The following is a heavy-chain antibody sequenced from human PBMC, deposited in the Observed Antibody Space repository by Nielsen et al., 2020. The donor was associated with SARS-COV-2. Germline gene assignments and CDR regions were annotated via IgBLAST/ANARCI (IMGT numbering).Heavy chain of an antibody. J-gene: IGHJ6*03. Sequence: ASVKVSCKASGYTFTGYYMHWVRQAPGQGLEWMGRINPNSGGTNYAQKFQGWVTMTRDTSISTAYMELSRLRPDDTAVYYCARKQGTYDILTDSHYDYMDVWGTGTTVTVSS. CDR2: INPNSGGT. D-gene: IGHD3-9*01. CDR1: GYTFTGYY. V-gene: IGHV1-2*04. CDR3: ARKQGTYDILTDSHYDYMDV.